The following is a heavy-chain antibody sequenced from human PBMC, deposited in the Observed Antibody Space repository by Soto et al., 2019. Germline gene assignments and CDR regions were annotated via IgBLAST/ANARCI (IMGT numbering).Heavy chain of an antibody. J-gene: IGHJ4*02. CDR2: ISYDGSNK. CDR1: GFTFSSYV. CDR3: ASPIPCSGGRCYHP. Sequence: QVQLVESGGGVVQPGRSLRLSCAASGFTFSSYVMHWVRQAPGKGLEWVAVISYDGSNKYYADSVKGRFTISRDNSMNTLYLQMNSLRAEDTAVYYCASPIPCSGGRCYHPGGQLTLVTVSS. V-gene: IGHV3-30-3*01. D-gene: IGHD2-15*01.